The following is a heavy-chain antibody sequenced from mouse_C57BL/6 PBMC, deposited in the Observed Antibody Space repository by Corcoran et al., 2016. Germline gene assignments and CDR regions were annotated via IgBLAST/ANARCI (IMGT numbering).Heavy chain of an antibody. CDR1: GYTFTTYG. V-gene: IGHV9-3*01. CDR2: INTYSGVP. J-gene: IGHJ1*03. D-gene: IGHD2-10*02. Sequence: IQLVQSGPELKKPGETVKISCKASGYTFTTYGMSWVKQAPGKGLKWMGWINTYSGVPTYADDFKGRFAFSLETSASTAYLQINNLKNEDTATYFCAKSRDSIWYFDVWGTGTTVTVSS. CDR3: AKSRDSIWYFDV.